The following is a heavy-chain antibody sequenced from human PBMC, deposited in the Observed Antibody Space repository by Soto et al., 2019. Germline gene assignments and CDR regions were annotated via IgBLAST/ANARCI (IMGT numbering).Heavy chain of an antibody. J-gene: IGHJ5*02. Sequence: SLRLSCAASGFTFGSYAMSWVRQAPGGELEWVSAITGSGRSTYYTDSVEGRFAISRDNSKSTLYLQMNGLRAEDTAVYYCAKTIGPEHLTGTTRVNRFDPWGQGTLVTVSS. CDR3: AKTIGPEHLTGTTRVNRFDP. V-gene: IGHV3-23*01. CDR1: GFTFGSYA. D-gene: IGHD1-7*01. CDR2: ITGSGRST.